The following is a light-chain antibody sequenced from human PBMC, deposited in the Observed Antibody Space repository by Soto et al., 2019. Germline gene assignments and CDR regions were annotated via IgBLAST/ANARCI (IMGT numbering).Light chain of an antibody. CDR3: CSYGRSVV. CDR2: EAS. Sequence: QSALTQPASVSGSPGQSITISCTGISNDVGTYNLVSWYQHHPGKAPKLIIYEASKRPSGVPNRFSGSKSGNTASLTISGLHAEDEDDYYCCSYGRSVVFGGGTQLTVL. CDR1: SNDVGTYNL. V-gene: IGLV2-23*01. J-gene: IGLJ2*01.